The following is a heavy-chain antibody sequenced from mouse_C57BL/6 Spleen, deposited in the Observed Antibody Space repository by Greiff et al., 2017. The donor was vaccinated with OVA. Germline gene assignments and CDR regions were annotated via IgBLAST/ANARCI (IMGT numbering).Heavy chain of an antibody. Sequence: EVKLVESGPGLVKPSQSLSLTCSVTGYSITSGYYWNWIRQFPGNKLEWMGYISYDGSNNYNPSLKNRISITRDTSKNQFFLKLNSVTTEDTATYYCAHYDYDYYAMDYWGQGTSVTVSS. D-gene: IGHD2-4*01. J-gene: IGHJ4*01. V-gene: IGHV3-6*01. CDR1: GYSITSGYY. CDR2: ISYDGSN. CDR3: AHYDYDYYAMDY.